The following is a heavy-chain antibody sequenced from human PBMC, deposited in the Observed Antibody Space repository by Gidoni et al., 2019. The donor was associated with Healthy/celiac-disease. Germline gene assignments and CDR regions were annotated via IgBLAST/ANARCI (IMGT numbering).Heavy chain of an antibody. CDR3: ARQTSSGWYDYFDY. D-gene: IGHD6-19*01. V-gene: IGHV3-21*01. CDR1: GFTFSSYS. CDR2: ISSSSSYI. Sequence: EVQLVESGGGLVKPGGSLRLSCAASGFTFSSYSMNWVRQAPGKGLEWVSSISSSSSYIYYADSVKGRFTISRDNAKNSLYLQMNSLRAEDTAVYYCARQTSSGWYDYFDYWGQGTLVTVSS. J-gene: IGHJ4*02.